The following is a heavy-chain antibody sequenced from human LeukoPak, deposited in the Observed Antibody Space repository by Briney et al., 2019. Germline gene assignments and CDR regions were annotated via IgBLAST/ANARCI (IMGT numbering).Heavy chain of an antibody. CDR1: GFTFSSNA. CDR3: ASGDYLDY. CDR2: ISYDGSNK. Sequence: GGSLRLSCAASGFTFSSNAMHWVRQAPGKGLEWVAVISYDGSNKYYADSVKGRFTISRDNSKNTLYLQMNSLRAEDTAVYYCASGDYLDYWGQGTLVTVSS. J-gene: IGHJ4*02. V-gene: IGHV3-30-3*01. D-gene: IGHD4-17*01.